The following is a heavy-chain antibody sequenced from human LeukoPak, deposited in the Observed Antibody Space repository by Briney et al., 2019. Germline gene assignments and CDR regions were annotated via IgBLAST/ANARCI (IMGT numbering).Heavy chain of an antibody. CDR3: ARAAAGGDDPFDV. Sequence: ASVKVSCNASGYTFKNYDINWVRQAPGQGLEGMAWMNPNNDNAGSAQKFQGRVTMTRDTSINPAYMELSSLRSDDTGVYYCARAAAGGDDPFDVWGQGSLIIVSS. CDR2: MNPNNDNA. CDR1: GYTFKNYD. J-gene: IGHJ3*01. V-gene: IGHV1-8*01. D-gene: IGHD6-25*01.